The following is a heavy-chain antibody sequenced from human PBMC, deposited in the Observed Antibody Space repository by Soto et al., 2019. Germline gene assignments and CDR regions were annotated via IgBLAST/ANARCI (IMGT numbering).Heavy chain of an antibody. CDR2: IHSDGGT. V-gene: IGHV3-53*02. D-gene: IGHD6-19*01. CDR1: GFNVSYNY. J-gene: IGHJ5*02. Sequence: EVQLVETGGGLIQPGGSLRLSCAASGFNVSYNYMSWVRQAPGKGLEWVSIIHSDGGTYYADSVKGRFTIARDNSSNTVYLQRNSLRAEDTAVYYCGSIAVAEGFDPGGQGTVVTVSS. CDR3: GSIAVAEGFDP.